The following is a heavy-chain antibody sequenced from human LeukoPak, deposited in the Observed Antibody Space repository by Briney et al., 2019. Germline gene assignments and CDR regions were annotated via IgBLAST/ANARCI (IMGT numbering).Heavy chain of an antibody. CDR2: MNPNSGNT. CDR3: ARSGWFGNWFDP. D-gene: IGHD3-10*01. J-gene: IGHJ5*02. Sequence: ASVKVSCKASGYTFTSYDINWVRQATGQGLEWMGWMNPNSGNTGYAQKFQGRVTMTRNTSISTAYMELSSLRSEDTAVYYCARSGWFGNWFDPWGQGTLVTVSS. V-gene: IGHV1-8*01. CDR1: GYTFTSYD.